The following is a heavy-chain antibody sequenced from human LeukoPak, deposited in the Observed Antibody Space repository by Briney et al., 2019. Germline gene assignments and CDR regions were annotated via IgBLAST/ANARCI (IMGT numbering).Heavy chain of an antibody. D-gene: IGHD3-16*01. V-gene: IGHV1-18*01. CDR1: GYTFTSYG. CDR3: ARGPVYEHRDYYYYMDA. J-gene: IGHJ6*03. Sequence: GASVKVSCKASGYTFTSYGISWVRQAPGQGLEWMGWISAYNGNTNYAQKLQGRVTMTTDTSTSTAYMELSSLRSEDTAVYYCARGPVYEHRDYYYYMDAWGKGTTVTVSS. CDR2: ISAYNGNT.